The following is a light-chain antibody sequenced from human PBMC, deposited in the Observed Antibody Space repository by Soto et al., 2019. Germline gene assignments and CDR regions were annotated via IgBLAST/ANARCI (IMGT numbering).Light chain of an antibody. CDR2: GAS. CDR1: QSLTNRY. Sequence: EIVLTQSPGTLSLSPGERATLSCRASQSLTNRYLAWYQQRPGQAPNLLIYGASHRTAGSPDRFSGSGSGTDFTLTISRLEPEDFAVYYCHQYGGSPPITFGQGTRLEIK. CDR3: HQYGGSPPIT. V-gene: IGKV3-20*01. J-gene: IGKJ5*01.